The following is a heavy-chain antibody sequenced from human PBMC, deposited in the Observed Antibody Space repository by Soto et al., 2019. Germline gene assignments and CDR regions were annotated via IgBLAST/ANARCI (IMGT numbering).Heavy chain of an antibody. J-gene: IGHJ6*02. CDR3: ARGSGSSYYSYGMDV. CDR1: GFTVSSNY. Sequence: GSLRLSCAASGFTVSSNYMSWVRQAPGKGLEWVSVIYSGGSTYYADSVKGRFTISRDNSKNTLYLQMNSLRAEDTAVYYCARGSGSSYYSYGMDVWGPGTTVTVSS. D-gene: IGHD1-26*01. V-gene: IGHV3-53*01. CDR2: IYSGGST.